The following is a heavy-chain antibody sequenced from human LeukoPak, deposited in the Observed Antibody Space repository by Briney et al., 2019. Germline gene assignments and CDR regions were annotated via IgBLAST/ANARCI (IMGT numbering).Heavy chain of an antibody. CDR3: ARAERFLEWYEDAFDI. D-gene: IGHD3-3*01. CDR1: GYTFTSYG. V-gene: IGHV1-18*01. J-gene: IGHJ3*02. CDR2: ISAFNGNT. Sequence: ASVKVSCKASGYTFTSYGISWVRQAPGQGLECMGWISAFNGNTKYAQKLQVRVTMTTGPSTSTAYMELRSLRSDDTALDYCARAERFLEWYEDAFDIWGQGTMVTVSS.